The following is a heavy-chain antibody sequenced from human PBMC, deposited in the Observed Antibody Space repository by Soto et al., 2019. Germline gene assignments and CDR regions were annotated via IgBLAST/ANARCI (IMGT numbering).Heavy chain of an antibody. CDR2: INHSGST. CDR1: GWSFIGYY. V-gene: IGHV4-34*01. CDR3: ARDGSDKITVLFDY. Sequence: SETLSLTCAVYGWSFIGYYWSWIRQPPGKGLEWIGEINHSGSTNYNPSLKSRVTISVDTSKNQFSLKLSSVTAADTAVYYCARDGSDKITVLFDYWGQGTLVTVSS. J-gene: IGHJ4*02. D-gene: IGHD1-20*01.